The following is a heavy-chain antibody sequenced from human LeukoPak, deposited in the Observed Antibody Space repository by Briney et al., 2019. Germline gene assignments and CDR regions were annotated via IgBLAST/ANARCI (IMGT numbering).Heavy chain of an antibody. J-gene: IGHJ5*02. CDR2: INTNTGNP. CDR1: GYTFTSYA. Sequence: ASVKVSCKASGYTFTSYAMNWVRQAPGQGLEWMGWINTNTGNPTYAQGFTGRFVFSLDTSVSTAYLQISSLKAEDTAAYYCARDPGGSGWPNWFDPWGQGTLVTVSS. CDR3: ARDPGGSGWPNWFDP. V-gene: IGHV7-4-1*02. D-gene: IGHD6-19*01.